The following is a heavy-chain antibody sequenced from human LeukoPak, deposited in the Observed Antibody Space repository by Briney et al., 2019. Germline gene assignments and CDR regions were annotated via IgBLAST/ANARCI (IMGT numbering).Heavy chain of an antibody. CDR3: ALSIAAAPGDY. D-gene: IGHD6-13*01. J-gene: IGHJ4*02. V-gene: IGHV1-69*13. CDR1: GGTFSSYA. Sequence: GASVKVSCKASGGTFSSYAISWVRQAPGQGLEWMGGIIPIFGTANYAQKFQGRVTITADESTSTAYMELSSLRSEDTAVYYCALSIAAAPGDYWDQGTLVTVSS. CDR2: IIPIFGTA.